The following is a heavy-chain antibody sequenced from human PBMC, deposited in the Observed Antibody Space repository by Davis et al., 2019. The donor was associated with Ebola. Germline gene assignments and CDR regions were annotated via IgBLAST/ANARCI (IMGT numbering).Heavy chain of an antibody. V-gene: IGHV3-23*01. CDR3: ARGADTTMVLYYFDY. D-gene: IGHD5-18*01. Sequence: GESLKISCVVSRFTFSAYAMAWVRQAPGKGLQWVSTITGPGGTTYYADSVKGRFTISRDHARNSLSLQMSSLGAEDTAVYYCARGADTTMVLYYFDYWGQGALVTVSS. CDR2: ITGPGGTT. J-gene: IGHJ4*02. CDR1: RFTFSAYA.